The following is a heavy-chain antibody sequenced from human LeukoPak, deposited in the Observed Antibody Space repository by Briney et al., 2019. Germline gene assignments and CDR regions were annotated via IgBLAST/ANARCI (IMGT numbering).Heavy chain of an antibody. CDR3: ARGRGSGGYCSGGSCYPPFQMNWFDS. CDR1: GGSISSGSYY. CDR2: INHSGST. J-gene: IGHJ5*01. Sequence: SETLSLTCTVSGGSISSGSYYWSWIRQPPGKGLEWIGEINHSGSTNYNPSLKSRVTISVDTSKNQFPLKLSSVAAADTAVYYCARGRGSGGYCSGGSCYPPFQMNWFDSWGQGTLVTVSS. V-gene: IGHV4-39*06. D-gene: IGHD2-15*01.